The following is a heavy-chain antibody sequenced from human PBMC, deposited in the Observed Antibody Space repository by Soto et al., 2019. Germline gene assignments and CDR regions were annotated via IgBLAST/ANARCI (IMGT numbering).Heavy chain of an antibody. J-gene: IGHJ3*02. CDR1: GITLSSYA. CDR2: ISGSGGST. V-gene: IGHV3-23*01. CDR3: AKAVVASSDXFDI. D-gene: IGHD5-12*01. Sequence: PGGSLRLSCAASGITLSSYAMSGVLQAPGKGLEWVSAISGSGGSTYYADSVKGRFTISRDNSKNTLYLQMNSLRDEDTAVYYCAKAVVASSDXFDIWGQGTMVTVSS.